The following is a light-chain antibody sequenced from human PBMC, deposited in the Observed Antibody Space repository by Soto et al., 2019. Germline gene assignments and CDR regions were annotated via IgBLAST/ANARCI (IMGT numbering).Light chain of an antibody. J-gene: IGLJ1*01. CDR3: NSHTSSNTRV. V-gene: IGLV2-14*01. CDR2: EFS. Sequence: QSVLTQPASVSGSPGQSITISCPGTSSDVCDYNHVSWYTHHPGKAPTLMTYEFSNRASGLSNPFSGSKSGNTASLTISGIQADDEADYYCNSHTSSNTRVFGTGTTVTVL. CDR1: SSDVCDYNH.